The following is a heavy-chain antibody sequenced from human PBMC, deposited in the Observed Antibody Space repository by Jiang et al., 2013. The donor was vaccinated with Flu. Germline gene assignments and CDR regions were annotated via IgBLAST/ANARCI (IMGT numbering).Heavy chain of an antibody. J-gene: IGHJ4*02. D-gene: IGHD6-19*01. CDR3: ARTPPGSGWYFYYFDY. CDR2: IDWDDDK. Sequence: KPTQTLTLTCTFSGFSLSTSGMCVSWIRQPPGKALEWLARIDWDDDKYYSTSLKTRLTISKDTSKNQVVLTMTNMDPVDTATYYCARTPPGSGWYFYYFDYWGQGTLVTVSS. CDR1: GFSLSTSGMC. V-gene: IGHV2-70*11.